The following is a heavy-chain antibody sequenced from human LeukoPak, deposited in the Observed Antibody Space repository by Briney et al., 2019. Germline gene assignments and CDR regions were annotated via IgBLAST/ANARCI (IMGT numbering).Heavy chain of an antibody. Sequence: GGSLRLPCEASGFTFTTYIMTWVRQAPGKGLEWVAIHSSGSSAIFSADALKGRFTISRDDAKNLLYLDMNSLRAEDTAVYDCARGHTAVTRHFDFWGQGTLVTVSS. CDR1: GFTFTTYI. CDR2: HSSGSSAI. D-gene: IGHD4-17*01. CDR3: ARGHTAVTRHFDF. J-gene: IGHJ4*02. V-gene: IGHV3-21*01.